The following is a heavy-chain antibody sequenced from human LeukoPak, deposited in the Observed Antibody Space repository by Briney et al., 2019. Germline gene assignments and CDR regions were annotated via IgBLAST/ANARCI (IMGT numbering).Heavy chain of an antibody. V-gene: IGHV4-59*01. CDR3: ARYSGSYGEFDY. D-gene: IGHD1-26*01. J-gene: IGHJ4*02. Sequence: SETLSLTCTVSGGSISSYYWTWIRQPPGKGLEWIGYIYYSGSTNYNPSLKSRVTISVDTSKNQFSLKLSSVTAADTAVYYCARYSGSYGEFDYWGQGTLVTVSS. CDR1: GGSISSYY. CDR2: IYYSGST.